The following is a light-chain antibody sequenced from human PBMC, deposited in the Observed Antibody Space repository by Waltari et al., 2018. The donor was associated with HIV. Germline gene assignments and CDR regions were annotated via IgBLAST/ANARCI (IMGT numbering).Light chain of an antibody. V-gene: IGKV3-15*01. CDR1: QSVSSN. CDR3: QQYNNWPPA. J-gene: IGKJ5*01. CDR2: GAS. Sequence: EIVMTHSPATLSVSPGERATLSCRASQSVSSNLAWYQQKPGQAPRLLISGASTRATGIPARFSGSGSGTEFTLTISSLQSEDFAVYYCQQYNNWPPAFGQGTRLEI.